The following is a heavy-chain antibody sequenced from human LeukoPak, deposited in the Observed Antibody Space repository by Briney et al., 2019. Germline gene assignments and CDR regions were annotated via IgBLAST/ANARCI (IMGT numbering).Heavy chain of an antibody. Sequence: SQTLSLTCAISGDSVSSNSAAWNWIRQSPSRGLEWLGRTYYRSKWYNDYAVSVKSRITINPDTSKNQFSLQLNSVTPEDTAVYYCARAVVAATLIFGGHQYYFDYWGQGTLVTVSS. CDR1: GDSVSSNSAA. J-gene: IGHJ4*02. CDR2: TYYRSKWYN. CDR3: ARAVVAATLIFGGHQYYFDY. V-gene: IGHV6-1*01. D-gene: IGHD2-15*01.